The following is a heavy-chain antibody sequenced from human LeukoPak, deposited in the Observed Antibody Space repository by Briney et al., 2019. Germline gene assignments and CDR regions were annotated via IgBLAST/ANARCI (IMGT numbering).Heavy chain of an antibody. CDR1: GFTFSSYS. CDR3: ARDRDVDTAMP. D-gene: IGHD5-18*01. CDR2: ISSSSSTI. Sequence: GGSLRLSCAASGFTFSSYSMNRVRQAPGKGLEWVSYISSSSSTIYYADSVKGRFTISRDNAKNSLYLQMNSLRAEDTAVYYCARDRDVDTAMPWGKGTTVTVSS. V-gene: IGHV3-48*01. J-gene: IGHJ6*04.